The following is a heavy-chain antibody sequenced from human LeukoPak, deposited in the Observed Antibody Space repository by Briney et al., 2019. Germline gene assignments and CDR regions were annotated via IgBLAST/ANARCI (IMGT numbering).Heavy chain of an antibody. CDR2: IRYDGSNK. J-gene: IGHJ4*02. Sequence: GGSLRLSCAASGFTFSSYGMHWVRQAPGKGLEWVAFIRYDGSNKYYADSVKGRFTISRDNSKNTLYLQMNSLRAEDAAVYYCARSRRRELLGTYFDYWGQGTLVTVSS. D-gene: IGHD3-10*01. CDR3: ARSRRRELLGTYFDY. CDR1: GFTFSSYG. V-gene: IGHV3-30*02.